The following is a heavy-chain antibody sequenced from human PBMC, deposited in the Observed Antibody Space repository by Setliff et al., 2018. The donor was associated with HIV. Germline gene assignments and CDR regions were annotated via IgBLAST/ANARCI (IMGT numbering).Heavy chain of an antibody. CDR1: GGSMTTHF. Sequence: PSETLSLTCTVSGGSMTTHFWSWIRQPPGKGLEWIGSVYYSGSTNYNPSLKSRVTISLDTSENQFSLTLNSVTAADTAVYYCARDISEGFFLERASEHWSQGTLVTVSS. D-gene: IGHD3-3*01. V-gene: IGHV4-59*11. CDR2: VYYSGST. CDR3: ARDISEGFFLERASEH. J-gene: IGHJ1*01.